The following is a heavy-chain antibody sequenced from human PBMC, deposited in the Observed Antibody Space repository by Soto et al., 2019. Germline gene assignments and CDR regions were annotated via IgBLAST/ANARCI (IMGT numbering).Heavy chain of an antibody. V-gene: IGHV1-2*02. Sequence: ASVKVSCKTSGYTFTGYYIHWVRQTPGQGLEWMGWINPNSGGTNYAQKFQGRVTMTRDTSISTAYMEVSSLRSDDTAVYFCARGYFDYWGQGTLVTVSS. J-gene: IGHJ4*02. CDR1: GYTFTGYY. CDR2: INPNSGGT. CDR3: ARGYFDY.